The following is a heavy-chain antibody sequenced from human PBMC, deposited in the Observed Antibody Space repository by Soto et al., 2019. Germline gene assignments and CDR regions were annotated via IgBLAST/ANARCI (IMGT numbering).Heavy chain of an antibody. J-gene: IGHJ6*02. V-gene: IGHV1-18*01. D-gene: IGHD3-22*01. CDR2: ISPFNGNT. Sequence: QVQLVQSGAEVKKPGASVKVSCKSSGYPFTHYGITWIRQAPGQGLEWMGWISPFNGNTNYGQTLQGRVTLTTDTFTRTVYMELRSLRSDDTDVYYCARDQSFDRSYYYGIDFWGQGTTVTVSS. CDR3: ARDQSFDRSYYYGIDF. CDR1: GYPFTHYG.